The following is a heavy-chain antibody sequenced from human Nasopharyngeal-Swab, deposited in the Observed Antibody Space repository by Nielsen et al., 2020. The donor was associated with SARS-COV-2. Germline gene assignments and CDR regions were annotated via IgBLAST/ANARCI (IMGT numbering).Heavy chain of an antibody. V-gene: IGHV4-39*07. CDR1: GAAISNRTYY. D-gene: IGHD4-17*01. J-gene: IGHJ1*01. Sequence: SETLVLTCSVSGAAISNRTYYWGWIRQAPEKGRQWIGTVVYTGTDYNPSLQSRVTISVDTSKNQFSLKLTSVTAADTAVYYCVRDESGDYLGLPFVSWGPGTLVTVSS. CDR2: VVYTGT. CDR3: VRDESGDYLGLPFVS.